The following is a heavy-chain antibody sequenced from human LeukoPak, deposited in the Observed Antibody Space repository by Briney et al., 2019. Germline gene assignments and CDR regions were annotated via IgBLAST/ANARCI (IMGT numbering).Heavy chain of an antibody. D-gene: IGHD3-16*01. CDR3: AKLSLTNIMIRGNWFDS. Sequence: GGSLRLSCVASGFTFSNYGMSWVRQAPGKGLEWVSSLSNSGIGIYYADSVKGRFTISRDNSKNTLYVQMNGLRVEDTAVYYCAKLSLTNIMIRGNWFDSWGQGTLVTVSS. J-gene: IGHJ5*01. CDR2: LSNSGIGI. V-gene: IGHV3-23*01. CDR1: GFTFSNYG.